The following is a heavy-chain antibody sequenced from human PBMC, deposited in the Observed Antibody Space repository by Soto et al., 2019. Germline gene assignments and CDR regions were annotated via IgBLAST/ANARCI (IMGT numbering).Heavy chain of an antibody. CDR1: GFTFSSYA. D-gene: IGHD3-10*01. Sequence: DVQLLESGGGLVQPGGSVRLSCAASGFTFSSYAMSWVRQAPGKGLEWVSAISGNGADTSYADSVRGRFTISRDNSKDTLFLQMNSLRADDTAVYYCGKGVLSFHYGMEVWGQGATVTVSS. V-gene: IGHV3-23*01. J-gene: IGHJ6*02. CDR3: GKGVLSFHYGMEV. CDR2: ISGNGADT.